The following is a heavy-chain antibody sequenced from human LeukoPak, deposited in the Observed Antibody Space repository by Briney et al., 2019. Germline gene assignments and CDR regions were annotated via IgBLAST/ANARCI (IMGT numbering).Heavy chain of an antibody. CDR3: AREGHEYYFDY. CDR1: GGTFSSYA. Sequence: ASVKVSCKASGGTFSSYAISWVRQAPGQGLEWMGWINPNSGGTNYAQKFQGRVTMTRDTSISTAYMELSRLRSDDTAVYYCAREGHEYYFDYWGQGTLVTVSS. J-gene: IGHJ4*02. V-gene: IGHV1-2*02. CDR2: INPNSGGT.